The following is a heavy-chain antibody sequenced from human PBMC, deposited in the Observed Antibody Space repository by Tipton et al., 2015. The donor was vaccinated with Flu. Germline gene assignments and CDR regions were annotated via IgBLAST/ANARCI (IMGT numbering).Heavy chain of an antibody. CDR3: ARAGSGWCLFIN. D-gene: IGHD6-19*01. V-gene: IGHV4-38-2*02. CDR2: IYRSGST. J-gene: IGHJ4*02. CDR1: GYSISGAYY. Sequence: TLSLTCSVSGYSISGAYYWGWIRQSPGKGLQWIASIYRSGSTYYNPSLKSRVTMSVDTTKNLFSLKLTSVTAADTAVYYCARAGSGWCLFINWGQGTLVTVSS.